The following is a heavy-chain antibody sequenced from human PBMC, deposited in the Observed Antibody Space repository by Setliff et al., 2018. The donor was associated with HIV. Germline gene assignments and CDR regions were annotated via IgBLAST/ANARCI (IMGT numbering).Heavy chain of an antibody. CDR2: IRYDGSEK. Sequence: GGSLRLSCAASGFSFNNHGMHWVRQAPGKGLEWVALIRYDGSEKFYADSVRGRFTISRDNSKNKLYLQMNSLRIEDTAIYYCVKGDNFWTGYSTYFEFDPWGQGTLVTVSS. V-gene: IGHV3-30*02. CDR3: VKGDNFWTGYSTYFEFDP. CDR1: GFSFNNHG. J-gene: IGHJ5*02. D-gene: IGHD3-3*01.